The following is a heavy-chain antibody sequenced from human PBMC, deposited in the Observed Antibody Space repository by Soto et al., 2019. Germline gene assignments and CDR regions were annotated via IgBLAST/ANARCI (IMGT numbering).Heavy chain of an antibody. D-gene: IGHD3-16*02. CDR2: INHSGST. CDR1: GGSFSGYY. Sequence: PSETLSLTCADYGGSFSGYYWSWIRQPPGKGLEWIGEINHSGSTNYNPSLKSRVTISVDTSKNQFSLKLSSVTAADTAVYYCARDPGDDYVWGSYRYGVEYWGQGTLVTVSS. CDR3: ARDPGDDYVWGSYRYGVEY. J-gene: IGHJ4*02. V-gene: IGHV4-34*01.